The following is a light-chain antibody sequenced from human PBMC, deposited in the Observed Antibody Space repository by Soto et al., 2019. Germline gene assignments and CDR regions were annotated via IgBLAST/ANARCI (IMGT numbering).Light chain of an antibody. J-gene: IGLJ2*01. CDR2: SNN. Sequence: QSVLTQPPSASGTPGQRVTISWSGSSSNIGSNYVYWYQQLPGTAPKLLIYSNNQRPSGVPGRFSGSKSGTSASLAISGLRSEDEADYYCAAWDDSLSAVVFGGGTKLTVL. V-gene: IGLV1-47*02. CDR1: SSNIGSNY. CDR3: AAWDDSLSAVV.